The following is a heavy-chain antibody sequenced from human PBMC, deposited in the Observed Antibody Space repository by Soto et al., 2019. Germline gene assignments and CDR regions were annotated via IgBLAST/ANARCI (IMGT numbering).Heavy chain of an antibody. CDR2: IYYGGSP. Sequence: QVQLQESGPGLVKPSQTLSLTCTVSGGSVSSGDYYWSWIRQPPGKGLEWIGYIYYGGSPYYNPSLKSRVTISADTSKNQFSLRLSSATAADTAVYYCARGRTHWYFDLWGRGTLVTVSS. CDR1: GGSVSSGDYY. J-gene: IGHJ2*01. CDR3: ARGRTHWYFDL. V-gene: IGHV4-31*03.